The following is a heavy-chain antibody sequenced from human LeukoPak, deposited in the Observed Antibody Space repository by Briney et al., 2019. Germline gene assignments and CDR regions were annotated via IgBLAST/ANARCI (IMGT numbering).Heavy chain of an antibody. D-gene: IGHD3-3*01. CDR2: IYTSGST. Sequence: PSETLSLTCTVSGGSISSYYWSWIRQPAGKGLEWIGRIYTSGSTNYNPSLKSRVTMSVDASKNQFSLKLSSVTAADTAVYYCARVRDFWSGYYWSDPLTGYMDVWGKGTTVTVSS. CDR1: GGSISSYY. V-gene: IGHV4-4*07. CDR3: ARVRDFWSGYYWSDPLTGYMDV. J-gene: IGHJ6*03.